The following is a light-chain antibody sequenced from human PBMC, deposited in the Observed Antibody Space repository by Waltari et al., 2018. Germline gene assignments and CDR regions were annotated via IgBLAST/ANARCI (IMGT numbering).Light chain of an antibody. J-gene: IGLJ3*02. V-gene: IGLV2-14*01. CDR2: DVS. Sequence: QSALTQPASVSGSPGQSITISCPGTSSDVGGYNYFSWYQQHPGKVPKLLIFDVSNRPSAVSNRFSGSKSGNTASLTISGLQAEDESDYYCCSFTSRSTWVFGGGTKLTVL. CDR3: CSFTSRSTWV. CDR1: SSDVGGYNY.